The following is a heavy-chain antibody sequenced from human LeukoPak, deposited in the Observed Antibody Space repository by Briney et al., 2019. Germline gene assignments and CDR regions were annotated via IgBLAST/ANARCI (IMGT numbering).Heavy chain of an antibody. CDR3: ARLGLLTGYSRAFDI. J-gene: IGHJ3*02. Sequence: GGSLRLSCAASGFTFSDYEMNWVRQAPGKGLEWVSYISPSSLTIYYADSVKGRFTISRDNAKNSLYLQMNSLRAEDTAVYYCARLGLLTGYSRAFDIWGQGTMVTVSS. CDR2: ISPSSLTI. V-gene: IGHV3-48*03. CDR1: GFTFSDYE. D-gene: IGHD3-9*01.